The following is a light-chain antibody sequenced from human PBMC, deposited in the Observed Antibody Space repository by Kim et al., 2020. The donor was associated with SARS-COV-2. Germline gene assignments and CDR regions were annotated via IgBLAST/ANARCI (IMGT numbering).Light chain of an antibody. CDR3: QVWDSSSDHPVV. J-gene: IGLJ2*01. CDR1: NSGRKS. V-gene: IGLV3-21*03. CDR2: DDS. Sequence: PGKRASMTCGGNNSGRKSVHWYQQKQGQDPVLVVHDDSDRPSGSPERFSGSNSGNTATRTISRVEAGDEADYCCQVWDSSSDHPVVFGGGTQLTVL.